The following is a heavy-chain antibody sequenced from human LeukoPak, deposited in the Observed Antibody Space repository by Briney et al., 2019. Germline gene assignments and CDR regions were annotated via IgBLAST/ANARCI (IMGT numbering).Heavy chain of an antibody. CDR3: ARVRRPYYSSTSCYGRGWFDP. D-gene: IGHD2-2*01. Sequence: SETLSLTCAVYGGSFSGYYWSWIRQPPGKGLEWIGEINHSGSTNYNPSLKSRVTISVDTSKNQFSLKLSSVTAADTAVYYCARVRRPYYSSTSCYGRGWFDPWGQGTLVTVSS. CDR1: GGSFSGYY. J-gene: IGHJ5*02. V-gene: IGHV4-34*01. CDR2: INHSGST.